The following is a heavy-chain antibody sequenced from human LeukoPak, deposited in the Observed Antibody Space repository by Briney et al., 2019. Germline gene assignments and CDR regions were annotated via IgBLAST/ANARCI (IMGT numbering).Heavy chain of an antibody. V-gene: IGHV3-64*01. CDR1: GFTFSSYI. D-gene: IGHD3-22*01. CDR3: ARLVGSGYYDF. J-gene: IGHJ4*02. Sequence: GGSLRLSCAASGFTFSSYILHWVRHAPGKGLEYVSAISSNGGSTYYASSVKGRFTISRDNSKNTLYLHMGSLRAEDMAVYYCARLVGSGYYDFWGQGTLVTVSS. CDR2: ISSNGGST.